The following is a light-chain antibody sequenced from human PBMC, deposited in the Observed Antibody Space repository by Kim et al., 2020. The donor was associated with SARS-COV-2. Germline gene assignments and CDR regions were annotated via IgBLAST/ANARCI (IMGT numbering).Light chain of an antibody. CDR1: QRVNAW. CDR3: QQYDRYSYS. V-gene: IGKV1-5*01. CDR2: DGN. J-gene: IGKJ2*03. Sequence: AYVGDQVTFACRAYQRVNAWVAWYQKKAGQDPKEWIYDGNTLKTGIPVRFSGRGSGTTFTLNISSVQPDDFATYYCQQYDRYSYSFGKGTKLEI.